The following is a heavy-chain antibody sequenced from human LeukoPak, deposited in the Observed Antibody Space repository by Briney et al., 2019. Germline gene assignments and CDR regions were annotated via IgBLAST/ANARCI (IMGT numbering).Heavy chain of an antibody. CDR1: GFTFDDYA. J-gene: IGHJ4*02. V-gene: IGHV3-30*02. CDR3: AKDTELERYGTYYFDY. D-gene: IGHD1-1*01. Sequence: GRSLRLSCAASGFTFDDYAMHWVRQAPGKGLEWVAFIRYDGSNKYYADSVKGRFTISRDNSKNTLYLQMNSLRAEDTGLYYCAKDTELERYGTYYFDYWGQGTLVTVSS. CDR2: IRYDGSNK.